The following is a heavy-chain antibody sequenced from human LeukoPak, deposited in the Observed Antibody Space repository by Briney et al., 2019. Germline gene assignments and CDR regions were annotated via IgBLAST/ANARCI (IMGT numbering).Heavy chain of an antibody. V-gene: IGHV3-48*03. CDR2: ISSSGSTI. D-gene: IGHD3-22*01. Sequence: PRGSLRLSCAASGFTFSSYEMNWVRQAPGKGLEWVSYISSSGSTIYYADSVKGRFTISRDNAKNSLYLQMNSLRAEDTAVYYCARARPGYYDSSGYYYRDYWGQGTLVTVSS. CDR3: ARARPGYYDSSGYYYRDY. CDR1: GFTFSSYE. J-gene: IGHJ4*02.